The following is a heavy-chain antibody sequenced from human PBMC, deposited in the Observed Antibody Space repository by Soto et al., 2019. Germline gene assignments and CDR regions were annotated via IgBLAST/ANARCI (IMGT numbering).Heavy chain of an antibody. D-gene: IGHD6-13*01. CDR3: ARDSHSQQPNHLGGGGYMDV. J-gene: IGHJ6*03. CDR2: IYFSGST. Sequence: QLQLEESGPGLVKPSQTLSLTCAVSGGSISNGGYYWSWIRQHPGKGLEWIGSIYFSGSTYYNPSLKSPDTISNATPNNQFSLKLSAVTAADTAVYYCARDSHSQQPNHLGGGGYMDVWGKGTTVTVSS. CDR1: GGSISNGGYY. V-gene: IGHV4-31*11.